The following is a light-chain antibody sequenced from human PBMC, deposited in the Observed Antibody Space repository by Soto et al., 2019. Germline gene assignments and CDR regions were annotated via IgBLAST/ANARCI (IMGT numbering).Light chain of an antibody. J-gene: IGKJ5*01. CDR3: QQTYTTPSPT. Sequence: DIQMTQSPSSLSASVGDRVTITCRASQSISIYLNWYQQKPGKAPKLLMYAASSLQSGVPSRFSGSGSGTDFTLTIDSLQPEDSATYYCQQTYTTPSPTFGQGTRLEIK. V-gene: IGKV1-39*01. CDR2: AAS. CDR1: QSISIY.